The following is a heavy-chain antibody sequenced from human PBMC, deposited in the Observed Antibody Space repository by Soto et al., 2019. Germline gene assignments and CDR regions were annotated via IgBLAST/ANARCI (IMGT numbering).Heavy chain of an antibody. Sequence: AVKASCKASGGTFSSYTISWVRQAPGQGLEWMGRIIPILGIANYAQKFQGRVTITADKSTSTAYMELSSLRSEDTAVYYCARERGSWYRVYYFDYWGQGTLVTVSS. CDR1: GGTFSSYT. CDR3: ARERGSWYRVYYFDY. J-gene: IGHJ4*02. CDR2: IIPILGIA. V-gene: IGHV1-69*04. D-gene: IGHD6-13*01.